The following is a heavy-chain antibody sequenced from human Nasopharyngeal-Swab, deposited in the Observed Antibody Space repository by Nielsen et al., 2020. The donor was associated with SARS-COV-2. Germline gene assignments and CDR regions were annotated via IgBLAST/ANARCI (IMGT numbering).Heavy chain of an antibody. D-gene: IGHD5-18*01. J-gene: IGHJ4*02. V-gene: IGHV3-9*01. Sequence: SLKISCAASGFTFENYAMHWVRQPPGKGLEWVSGITWYSGNKGYAESVQDRFTISRDNAKNSLYLQMHSLRAEDTALYYCAKARRTDTYGYECFDSWGQGTLVTVSS. CDR1: GFTFENYA. CDR3: AKARRTDTYGYECFDS. CDR2: ITWYSGNK.